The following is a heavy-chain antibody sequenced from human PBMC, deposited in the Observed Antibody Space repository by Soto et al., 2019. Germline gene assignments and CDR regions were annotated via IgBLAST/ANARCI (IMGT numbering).Heavy chain of an antibody. CDR3: AREGIRYFEWLLTSSFDY. D-gene: IGHD3-9*01. V-gene: IGHV1-69*06. CDR2: IIPIFGTA. CDR1: VGTFSSYA. J-gene: IGHJ4*02. Sequence: SVKLSFQASVGTFSSYAISWLRHAPGQGVEWMGGIIPIFGTASYEQKFQGRVTITADKSTSTAYMELSSLRSEDTAVYYCAREGIRYFEWLLTSSFDYWGQGTLVPVSS.